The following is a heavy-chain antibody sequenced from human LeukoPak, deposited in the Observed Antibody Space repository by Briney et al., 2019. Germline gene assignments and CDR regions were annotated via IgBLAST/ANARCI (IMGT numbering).Heavy chain of an antibody. CDR3: ARGRYHYYYMDV. Sequence: SQTLSLTCTVSGGSISSGSYYWSWIRQPAGKGLEWIGRIHTSGSTNYNPSLKSRVTISVDTSKNQFSLKLSSVTAADTAVYYCARGRYHYYYMDVWGKGTTVTVSS. V-gene: IGHV4-61*02. CDR1: GGSISSGSYY. D-gene: IGHD1-14*01. J-gene: IGHJ6*03. CDR2: IHTSGST.